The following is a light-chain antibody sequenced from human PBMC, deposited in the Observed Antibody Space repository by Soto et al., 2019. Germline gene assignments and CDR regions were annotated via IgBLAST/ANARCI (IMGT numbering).Light chain of an antibody. CDR1: SSNIGKNT. CDR2: SNT. J-gene: IGLJ1*01. CDR3: AVWDDSLYV. Sequence: QAVLTQPPSASGTPGQTVTISCSGSSSNIGKNTVNWYQHLPGTAPKLLIYSNTQRPLGVPVRFSGSKSGTSASLAISGLQSDDEAHYYCAVWDDSLYVFGSGTKLTVL. V-gene: IGLV1-44*01.